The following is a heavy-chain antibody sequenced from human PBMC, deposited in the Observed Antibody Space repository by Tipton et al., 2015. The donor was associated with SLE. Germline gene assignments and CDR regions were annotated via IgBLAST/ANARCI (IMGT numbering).Heavy chain of an antibody. Sequence: SLRLSCAASGFTVSSNYMSWVRQAPGKGLEWVSVIYSGGSTYYADSVKGRFTISRDNSKNTLYLQMNSPRAEDTAVYYCARGGGLRYFDWLPFDYWGQGTLVTVSS. CDR2: IYSGGST. J-gene: IGHJ4*02. V-gene: IGHV3-53*05. CDR1: GFTVSSNY. D-gene: IGHD3-9*01. CDR3: ARGGGLRYFDWLPFDY.